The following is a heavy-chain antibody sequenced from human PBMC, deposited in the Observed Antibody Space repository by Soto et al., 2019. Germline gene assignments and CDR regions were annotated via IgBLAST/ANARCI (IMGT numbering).Heavy chain of an antibody. CDR1: GFTFNKHG. V-gene: IGHV3-30*18. Sequence: VGSLRLSCAASGFTFNKHGMHWVRQAPGKGLEWVAVVSYDGSQQFYADSVKGRFTISRDNSKNTVYLQMNSLRREDAAIYYCAKSHGYSSGWRADSWGQGTLVTVSS. CDR3: AKSHGYSSGWRADS. D-gene: IGHD6-19*01. CDR2: VSYDGSQQ. J-gene: IGHJ4*02.